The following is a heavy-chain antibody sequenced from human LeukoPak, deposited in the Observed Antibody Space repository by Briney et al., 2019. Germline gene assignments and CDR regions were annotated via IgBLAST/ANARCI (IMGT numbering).Heavy chain of an antibody. CDR1: GFKFDDYD. D-gene: IGHD2-2*01. Sequence: PGGSLRLSCTASGFKFDDYDMSWVRQVPGKGLEWVSGITCNGDKTGYADSVRGRFAISRDNTKKSLYLQMSSLRAEDTALYYCARDPFCSSSTGCYLEDWFGPWGPRPLVTVSS. CDR2: ITCNGDKT. V-gene: IGHV3-20*04. CDR3: ARDPFCSSSTGCYLEDWFGP. J-gene: IGHJ5*02.